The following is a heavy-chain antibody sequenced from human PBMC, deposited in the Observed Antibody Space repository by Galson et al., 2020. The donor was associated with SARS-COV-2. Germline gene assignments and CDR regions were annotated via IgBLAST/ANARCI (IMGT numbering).Heavy chain of an antibody. CDR2: IYHSGST. V-gene: IGHV4-30-2*01. CDR3: ARGIVVVPAATLGFDY. J-gene: IGHJ4*02. CDR1: GGSISSGGYS. Sequence: ETSETLSLTCAVSGGSISSGGYSWSWIRQPPGKGLEWIGYIYHSGSTYYNPSLKSRVTISVDRSKNQFSLKLSSVTAADTAVYYCARGIVVVPAATLGFDYWGQGTLVTVSS. D-gene: IGHD2-2*01.